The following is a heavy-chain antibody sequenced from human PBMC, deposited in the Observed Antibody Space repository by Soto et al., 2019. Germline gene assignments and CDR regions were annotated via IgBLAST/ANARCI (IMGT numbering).Heavy chain of an antibody. Sequence: SETLSLTCAVYGGSFSGYYWSWIRQPPGKGLEWIGEINHSGSTNYNPSLKSRVTISVDTSKNQFSLKLSSVTAADTAVYYCARGMGIAAAGTRPFDYRGQGTLVTVSS. J-gene: IGHJ4*02. CDR2: INHSGST. V-gene: IGHV4-34*01. CDR1: GGSFSGYY. CDR3: ARGMGIAAAGTRPFDY. D-gene: IGHD6-13*01.